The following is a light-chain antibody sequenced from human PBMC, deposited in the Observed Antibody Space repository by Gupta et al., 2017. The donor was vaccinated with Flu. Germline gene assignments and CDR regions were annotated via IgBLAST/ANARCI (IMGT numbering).Light chain of an antibody. V-gene: IGLV1-51*02. CDR3: AALDSTLIAAV. CDR2: ENS. J-gene: IGLJ3*02. Sequence: STTNSGKNFVYWYQQLPGTAPKLLIFENSNRPSGVPDRFSGSKSGSSATLDITGLQTGDEADYYCAALDSTLIAAVFGAGTTLTVL. CDR1: TTNSGKNF.